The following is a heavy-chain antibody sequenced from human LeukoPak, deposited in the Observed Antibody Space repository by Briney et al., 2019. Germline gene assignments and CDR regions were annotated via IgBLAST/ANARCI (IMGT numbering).Heavy chain of an antibody. CDR3: ARGVIAAGGNGFDY. J-gene: IGHJ4*02. CDR2: VSSSGST. Sequence: SETLSLTCSVSGDSITYFYWSWIRQAAGKGLEWIGRVSSSGSTDYNASLKSRVTMSVDTSKNQLSLKMISVTAADTAVYYCARGVIAAGGNGFDYWGQGTLVTVSS. V-gene: IGHV4-4*07. D-gene: IGHD6-13*01. CDR1: GDSITYFY.